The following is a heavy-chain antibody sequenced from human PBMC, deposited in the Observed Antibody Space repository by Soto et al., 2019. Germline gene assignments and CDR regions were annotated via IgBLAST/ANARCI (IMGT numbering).Heavy chain of an antibody. J-gene: IGHJ4*02. Sequence: QLQLQESGPGLVKPSETLSLTCTVSGGSISSSSYYWGWLRQPPGKGLEWIGSIYYSGSTYYKPSLKSRVTISVDTSKNQFSLKLSSVTAADTAVYYCARVSRSSGLDYWGQGTLVTVSS. CDR1: GGSISSSSYY. CDR2: IYYSGST. D-gene: IGHD6-19*01. V-gene: IGHV4-39*01. CDR3: ARVSRSSGLDY.